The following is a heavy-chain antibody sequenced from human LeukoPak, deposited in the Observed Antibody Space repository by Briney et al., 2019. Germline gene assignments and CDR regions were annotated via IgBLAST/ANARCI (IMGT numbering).Heavy chain of an antibody. CDR2: IYTSGST. J-gene: IGHJ5*02. D-gene: IGHD6-13*01. CDR1: SGSISSSY. V-gene: IGHV4-4*07. Sequence: SETLSLTCTVSSGSISSSYCSWASQPAGKGLEWIGRIYTSGSTNYNPSLKSRVTISVDKSKNQFSLKLSSVTAADTAVYYLARSIPAAGFNWLYPSGAGALVTVSS. CDR3: ARSIPAAGFNWLYP.